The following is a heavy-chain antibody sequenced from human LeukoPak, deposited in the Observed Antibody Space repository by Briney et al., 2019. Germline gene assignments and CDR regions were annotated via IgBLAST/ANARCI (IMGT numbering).Heavy chain of an antibody. CDR2: INPSGGST. Sequence: ASVKVSCKASGYTFTSYYMHWVRQAPGQGLEWMGIINPSGGSTSYAQKFQGRVTMTRDMSTSTVYMELSSLRSEDTAVYYCASAPRWLQSEYYFDYWGQGTLVTVSS. D-gene: IGHD5-24*01. CDR3: ASAPRWLQSEYYFDY. CDR1: GYTFTSYY. J-gene: IGHJ4*02. V-gene: IGHV1-46*01.